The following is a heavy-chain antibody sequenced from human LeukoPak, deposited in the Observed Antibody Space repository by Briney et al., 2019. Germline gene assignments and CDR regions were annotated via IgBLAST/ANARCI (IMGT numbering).Heavy chain of an antibody. D-gene: IGHD2-2*02. CDR1: GFTFDDYA. Sequence: PGRSLRLSCAASGFTFDDYAMHWVRQAPGKGLEWVSGISWNSGSIGYADSVKGRFTISRDNAKNSLYLQMNSLRAEDMALYYCAKGYCSSTSCCTDYWGQGTLVTVSS. V-gene: IGHV3-9*03. CDR2: ISWNSGSI. CDR3: AKGYCSSTSCCTDY. J-gene: IGHJ4*02.